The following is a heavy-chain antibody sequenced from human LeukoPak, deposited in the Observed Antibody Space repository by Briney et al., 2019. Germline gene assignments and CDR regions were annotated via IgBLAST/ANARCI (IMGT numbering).Heavy chain of an antibody. V-gene: IGHV3-49*03. D-gene: IGHD2-2*01. CDR3: ARGGVYCSSVSCSVDY. J-gene: IGHJ4*02. Sequence: GGSLRLSCTASGFTFGDYAMSWFRQAPGKGLEWVGFIRSKAYGGTTENAASVKGRFTISRDDSKSIAYLQMNSLKTEDTAVYYCARGGVYCSSVSCSVDYWGQGTLVTVSS. CDR2: IRSKAYGGTT. CDR1: GFTFGDYA.